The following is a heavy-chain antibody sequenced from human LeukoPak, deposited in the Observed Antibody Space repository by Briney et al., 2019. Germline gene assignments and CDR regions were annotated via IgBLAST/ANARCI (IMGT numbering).Heavy chain of an antibody. V-gene: IGHV3-48*03. CDR3: VSSRILDFDY. CDR1: GFISSNYE. Sequence: PGGSLRLSCAASGFISSNYEMNWVRQAPGKGLVWLSFISGSGSTMYYADSVRGRFTISRDNAKNSLYLQMNSLRAEDTAVYHCVSSRILDFDYWGQGTLVTVSS. CDR2: ISGSGSTM. D-gene: IGHD3-3*01. J-gene: IGHJ4*02.